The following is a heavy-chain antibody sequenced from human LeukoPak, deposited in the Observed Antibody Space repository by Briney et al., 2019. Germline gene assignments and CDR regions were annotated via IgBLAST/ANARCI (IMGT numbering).Heavy chain of an antibody. V-gene: IGHV4-34*01. CDR2: IDHSGNT. CDR3: AREGYSSSWVLRYFDL. J-gene: IGHJ2*01. D-gene: IGHD6-13*01. CDR1: GGSFSGHY. Sequence: SETLSLTCAVSGGSFSGHYWSWIRQSPGEGLEWIGEIDHSGNTNYNPSLKGRLTISVDTSKSQFSLRLSSVTAADTAVYYCAREGYSSSWVLRYFDLWGRGTLVTVSS.